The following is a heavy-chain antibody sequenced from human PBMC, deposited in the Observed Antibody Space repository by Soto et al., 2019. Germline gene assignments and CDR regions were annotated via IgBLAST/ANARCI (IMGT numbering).Heavy chain of an antibody. D-gene: IGHD6-13*01. CDR2: ISAYNGNT. CDR3: ARCRIAGQVNWFDP. V-gene: IGHV1-18*01. Sequence: WASVKVSCKASGYTFTSYGISWVRQAPGQGLEWMGWISAYNGNTNYAQKLQGRVTMTTDTSTSTAYMELRSLRSDDTAVYYCARCRIAGQVNWFDPWGQGTLVTVSS. CDR1: GYTFTSYG. J-gene: IGHJ5*02.